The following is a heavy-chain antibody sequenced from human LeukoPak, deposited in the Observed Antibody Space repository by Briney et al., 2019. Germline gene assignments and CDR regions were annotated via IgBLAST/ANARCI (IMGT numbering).Heavy chain of an antibody. CDR1: GFTFSNAW. CDR3: TTGRGGSWTYLGY. V-gene: IGHV3-15*01. J-gene: IGHJ4*02. CDR2: IKSKTDGGTT. Sequence: GGSLRLSCAAPGFTFSNAWMSWVRQAPGKGLEWVGRIKSKTDGGTTDYAAPVKGTFTISRDDSKNTLYLQMKSLQTEDTAVFYCTTGRGGSWTYLGYWGQGTLVTVSS. D-gene: IGHD2-15*01.